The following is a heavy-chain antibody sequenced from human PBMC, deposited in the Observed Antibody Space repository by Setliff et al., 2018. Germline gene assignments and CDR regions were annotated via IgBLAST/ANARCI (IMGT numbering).Heavy chain of an antibody. Sequence: PGGSLRLSCAASGITFSTYSMNWVRQAPGKGLEWVSYISSRSDIIYYADSVKGRFTISRDNAKNSLYLQVNSLRAEDTAVYYCATNPRKGRSGGYYYDDPYYYYMDVWGKGTTVTV. CDR2: ISSRSDII. CDR1: GITFSTYS. V-gene: IGHV3-48*01. CDR3: ATNPRKGRSGGYYYDDPYYYYMDV. D-gene: IGHD3-22*01. J-gene: IGHJ6*03.